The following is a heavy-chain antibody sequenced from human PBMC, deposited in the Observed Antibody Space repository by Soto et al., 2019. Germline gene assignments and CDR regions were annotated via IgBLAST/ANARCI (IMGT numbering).Heavy chain of an antibody. V-gene: IGHV6-1*01. D-gene: IGHD3-22*01. CDR1: GDSVSSNSAA. CDR3: ARDFNNYYDSSAVYYGMDV. J-gene: IGHJ6*02. Sequence: SQTLSLTCAISGDSVSSNSAAWNWIRQSPSRGLEWLGRTYYRSKWYNDYAVSVKSRITINPDTSKNQFSLQLNSVTPEDTAVYYCARDFNNYYDSSAVYYGMDVWGQGTTVTVYS. CDR2: TYYRSKWYN.